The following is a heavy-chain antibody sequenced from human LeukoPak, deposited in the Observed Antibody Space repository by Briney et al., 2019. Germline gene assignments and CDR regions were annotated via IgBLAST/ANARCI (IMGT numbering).Heavy chain of an antibody. D-gene: IGHD4-17*01. J-gene: IGHJ3*02. V-gene: IGHV1-46*01. CDR1: GYTCTSYY. CDR2: INPSGGST. CDR3: ARVFTVTLDAFDI. Sequence: ASVKVSCKASGYTCTSYYMHWVRQAPGQGLEWMGIINPSGGSTSYAQKFQGRVTMTRDMSTSTVYMELSSLRSEDTAVYYCARVFTVTLDAFDIWGQGTMVTVSS.